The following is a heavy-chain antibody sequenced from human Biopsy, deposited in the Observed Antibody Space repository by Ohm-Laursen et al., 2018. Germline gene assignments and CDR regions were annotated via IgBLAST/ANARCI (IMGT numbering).Heavy chain of an antibody. CDR1: GKTFSDYQ. CDR3: GNEVYGRDY. CDR2: INQSGST. V-gene: IGHV4-34*08. Sequence: GTLSLTWAVFGKTFSDYQWSWIRQPPGKGLEWIGQINQSGSTNYNPSLKSRVTISADASKYEFSLRLTSVTAADTAVYFCGNEVYGRDYWGLGARVTVSS. D-gene: IGHD4-17*01. J-gene: IGHJ4*02.